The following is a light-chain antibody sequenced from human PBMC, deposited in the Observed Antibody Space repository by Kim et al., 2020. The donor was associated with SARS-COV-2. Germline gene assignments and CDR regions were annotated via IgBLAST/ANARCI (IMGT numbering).Light chain of an antibody. J-gene: IGLJ1*01. CDR3: QSYDRSLSSVV. CDR1: SSNIGAGYD. CDR2: VYT. Sequence: QSVLTQPPSVSGAPGQRVTISCTGNSSNIGAGYDVHWYQQLPGTAPKVVIFVYTNRSSGVPRRFSGSKSGASASLAITGLQAEDEADYYCQSYDRSLSSVVFGSGTKVTVL. V-gene: IGLV1-40*01.